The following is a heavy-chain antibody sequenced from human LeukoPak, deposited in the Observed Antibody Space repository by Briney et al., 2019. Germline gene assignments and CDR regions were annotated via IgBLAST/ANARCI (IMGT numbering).Heavy chain of an antibody. Sequence: QAGGSLRLSCAASGFTFSTYVIHWVRQAPGKGLEWVALIWHDGSNKYYGDSVKDRFTISRDNSKNTLYLQMDSLRDEDTGVCYCARDRGYTYGHPLDYWGQGALVTVSS. V-gene: IGHV3-33*01. CDR1: GFTFSTYV. CDR3: ARDRGYTYGHPLDY. D-gene: IGHD5-18*01. J-gene: IGHJ4*02. CDR2: IWHDGSNK.